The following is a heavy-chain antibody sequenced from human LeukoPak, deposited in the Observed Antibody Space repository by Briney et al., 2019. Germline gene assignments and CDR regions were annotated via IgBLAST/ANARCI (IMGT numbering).Heavy chain of an antibody. CDR1: GFAFSSYA. J-gene: IGHJ4*02. CDR3: AGRAKFYYDSSGYWYY. V-gene: IGHV3-30*14. CDR2: ISYDGSNK. D-gene: IGHD3-22*01. Sequence: GGSLRLSCAASGFAFSSYAMHWVRQAPGKGLEWVAVISYDGSNKYYADSVKGRFTISRHNSKNTLYLQMNSLRAEDTAVYYCAGRAKFYYDSSGYWYYWGQGTLVTVSS.